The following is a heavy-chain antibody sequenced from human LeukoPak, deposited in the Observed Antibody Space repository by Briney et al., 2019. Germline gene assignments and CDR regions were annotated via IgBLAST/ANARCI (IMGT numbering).Heavy chain of an antibody. CDR2: ISSSGSTI. J-gene: IGHJ4*02. CDR1: GFPFSSYE. Sequence: PGGSLRLSCAASGFPFSSYEMNWVRQAPGKGLEWVSYISSSGSTIYYADSVKGRFTNSRDDAKNSLYLQMNSLRAEDTAVYYCARVPYSSSWYVFDYWGQGTLVTVSS. CDR3: ARVPYSSSWYVFDY. V-gene: IGHV3-48*03. D-gene: IGHD6-13*01.